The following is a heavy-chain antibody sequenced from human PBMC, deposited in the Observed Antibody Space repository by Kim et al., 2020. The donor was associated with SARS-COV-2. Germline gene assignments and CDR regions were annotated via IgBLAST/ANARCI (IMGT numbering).Heavy chain of an antibody. V-gene: IGHV3-11*01. J-gene: IGHJ4*02. CDR3: ARDKRVSSSPSDF. Sequence: YADSVKGRFTISRDTAKNLLYLQMNSLRAEDTALYYCARDKRVSSSPSDFWGQGTQVTVSS. D-gene: IGHD6-6*01.